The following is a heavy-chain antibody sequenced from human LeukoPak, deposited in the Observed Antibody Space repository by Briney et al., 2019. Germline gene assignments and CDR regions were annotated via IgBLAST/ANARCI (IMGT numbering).Heavy chain of an antibody. D-gene: IGHD3-22*01. Sequence: PGGSLRLSCAASGFTFSSYGMHWVRQAPGKGLEWVAFIRYDGSNKYYADSVKGRFTISRDNSKNRLYLQMNSLRAEDTAVYYCAKDKFSRGYYDSSGYQDYWGQGTLVTVSS. V-gene: IGHV3-30*02. CDR1: GFTFSSYG. CDR2: IRYDGSNK. J-gene: IGHJ4*02. CDR3: AKDKFSRGYYDSSGYQDY.